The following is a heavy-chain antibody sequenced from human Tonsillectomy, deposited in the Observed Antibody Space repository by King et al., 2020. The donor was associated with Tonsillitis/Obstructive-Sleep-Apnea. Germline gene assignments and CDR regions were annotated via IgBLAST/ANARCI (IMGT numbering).Heavy chain of an antibody. CDR2: IYWDDDK. V-gene: IGHV2-5*02. CDR1: GFSLSTSGVG. D-gene: IGHD3-3*01. CDR3: ARVTIFGVVIGYNWFDP. Sequence: TLKESGPTLVKPPQTLTLTCTFSGFSLSTSGVGVGWIRQPPGKALEWLALIYWDDDKRYSPSLKSRLTITKDTSKNQVVLTMTNMDPVDTATYYCARVTIFGVVIGYNWFDPWGQGTLVTVSS. J-gene: IGHJ5*02.